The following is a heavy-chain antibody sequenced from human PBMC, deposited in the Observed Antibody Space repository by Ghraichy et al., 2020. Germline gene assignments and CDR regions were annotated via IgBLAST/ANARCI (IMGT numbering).Heavy chain of an antibody. CDR3: ARGAWLLGAVNFDL. Sequence: GGSLRLSCEASGFPINSLAMSWVRQTPGKGLEWVSSMSSSGSYIYYTDSVRGRFIISRDTAKNSVYLQMHSLSADDTALYYCARGAWLLGAVNFDLWGPGTLVTVSS. CDR1: GFPINSLA. D-gene: IGHD3-22*01. CDR2: MSSSGSYI. V-gene: IGHV3-21*06. J-gene: IGHJ4*02.